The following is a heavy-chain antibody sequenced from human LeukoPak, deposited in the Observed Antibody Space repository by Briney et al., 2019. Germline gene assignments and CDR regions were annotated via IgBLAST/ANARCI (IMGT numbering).Heavy chain of an antibody. D-gene: IGHD2-2*01. V-gene: IGHV4-39*07. CDR2: IYYSGST. CDR1: GGSISSSSYY. Sequence: SETLSLTCTVSGGSISSSSYYWGWIRQPPGKGLEWIGSIYYSGSTNYNPSLKSRVTMSVDTSKNQFSLKLSSVTAADTAVYYCARVGGPHPSSTSWYYYYYYMDVWGKGTTVTVSS. J-gene: IGHJ6*03. CDR3: ARVGGPHPSSTSWYYYYYYMDV.